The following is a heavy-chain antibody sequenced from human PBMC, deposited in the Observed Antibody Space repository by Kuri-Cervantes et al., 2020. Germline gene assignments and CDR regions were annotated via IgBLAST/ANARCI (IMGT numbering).Heavy chain of an antibody. CDR2: IYSGGST. CDR1: GFTVSSNY. Sequence: GESLKISCAASGFTVSSNYMSWVRQAPGKGLEWVSVIYSGGSTYYADSVKGRFTISRDNSENTLYLQMNSLRAEDTAVYYCARDKGFGELSQYGMDVWGQGTTVTVSS. D-gene: IGHD3-10*01. J-gene: IGHJ6*02. V-gene: IGHV3-53*05. CDR3: ARDKGFGELSQYGMDV.